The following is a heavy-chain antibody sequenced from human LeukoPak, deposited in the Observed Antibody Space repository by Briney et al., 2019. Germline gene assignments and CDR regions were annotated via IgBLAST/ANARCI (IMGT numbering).Heavy chain of an antibody. Sequence: GGSLRLSCAASGFTFSSYGMHWVRQAPGKGLEWVAVIWYDGSNKYYADSVKGRFTISRDNSKNTLYLQMNSLRAEDTAVYYCARIAVAAQSYYYYGMDVWGKGTTVTVSS. CDR2: IWYDGSNK. D-gene: IGHD6-13*01. V-gene: IGHV3-33*01. CDR1: GFTFSSYG. J-gene: IGHJ6*04. CDR3: ARIAVAAQSYYYYGMDV.